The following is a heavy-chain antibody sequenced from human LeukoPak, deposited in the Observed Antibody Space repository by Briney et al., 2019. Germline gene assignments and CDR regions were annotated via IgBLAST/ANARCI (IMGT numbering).Heavy chain of an antibody. CDR1: GGTFSSYA. V-gene: IGHV1-69*13. CDR2: IIPIFGTA. CDR3: ARNSGYGRYYFDY. J-gene: IGHJ4*02. Sequence: SVKVSCKASGGTFSSYAISWVRQAPGQGLEWMGGIIPIFGTANYAQKFQGRVTITADESTSTAYMELNSLRSEDTAVYYCARNSGYGRYYFDYWGQGTLVTVSS. D-gene: IGHD3-9*01.